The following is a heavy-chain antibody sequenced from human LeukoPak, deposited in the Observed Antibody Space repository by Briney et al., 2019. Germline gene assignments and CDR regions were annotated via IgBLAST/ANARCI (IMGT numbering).Heavy chain of an antibody. CDR2: FYYSGST. CDR1: GGAVTSFY. CDR3: ARHRFASAVILDY. D-gene: IGHD2-21*02. J-gene: IGHJ4*02. V-gene: IGHV4-59*08. Sequence: SETLSPTCSVSGGAVTSFYWSWIRQSPGKGLEWIGYFYYSGSTKYNPSLKSRVTMSGDTSKNQLSLKLRSVTAADTAMYYCARHRFASAVILDYWGQGDPVTVSS.